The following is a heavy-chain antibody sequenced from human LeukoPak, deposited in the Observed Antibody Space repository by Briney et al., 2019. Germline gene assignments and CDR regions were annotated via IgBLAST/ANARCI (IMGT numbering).Heavy chain of an antibody. CDR2: IYPGDSDT. V-gene: IGHV5-51*01. D-gene: IGHD6-19*01. CDR3: AVRYSSGWYYFDY. J-gene: IGHJ4*02. CDR1: GFSFINYW. Sequence: GESLKISCQGSGFSFINYWIGWVRQMPGKGLEWMGIIYPGDSDTRYSPSFQGQVTISADKSISTAYLQWSSLKASDTAMYYCAVRYSSGWYYFDYWGQGTLVTVSS.